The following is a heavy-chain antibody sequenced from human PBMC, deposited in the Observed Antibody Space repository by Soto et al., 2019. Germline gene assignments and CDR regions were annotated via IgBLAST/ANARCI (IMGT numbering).Heavy chain of an antibody. CDR3: ARVGRGGAMVYYLDD. V-gene: IGHV1-3*01. D-gene: IGHD5-18*01. Sequence: ASVKVSCKASGYTFTSYAMHWVRQAPGQRLEWMGWINAGNGNTKYSQKFQGRVTITRDTSASTAYMELSSLRSEDTAVYYCARVGRGGAMVYYLDDSGQGTLVTVSS. CDR2: INAGNGNT. CDR1: GYTFTSYA. J-gene: IGHJ4*02.